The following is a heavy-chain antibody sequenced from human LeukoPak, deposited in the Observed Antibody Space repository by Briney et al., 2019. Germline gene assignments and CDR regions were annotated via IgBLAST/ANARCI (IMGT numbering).Heavy chain of an antibody. CDR3: ARDSGALLRRRGLDY. D-gene: IGHD2-15*01. Sequence: GVSLRLSCAASGFTFSSYWMSWVRQAPGKGLEWVAIIKQDGSEKYYVDSVKGRFTISRDNAKNSLYLQMNSLRAEDTAVYYCARDSGALLRRRGLDYWGQGTLVTVSS. CDR2: IKQDGSEK. V-gene: IGHV3-7*05. CDR1: GFTFSSYW. J-gene: IGHJ4*02.